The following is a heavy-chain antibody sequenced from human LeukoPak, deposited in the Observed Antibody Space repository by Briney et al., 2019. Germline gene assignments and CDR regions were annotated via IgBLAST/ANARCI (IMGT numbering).Heavy chain of an antibody. V-gene: IGHV4-59*01. D-gene: IGHD4-17*01. CDR2: IYYSGST. CDR1: GGSISSYY. J-gene: IGHJ4*02. Sequence: PSETLSLTCTVSGGSISSYYWSWIRQPPGKGLEWIGYIYYSGSTNYNPSLKSRVTMSIDTSKNQFSLKVKSVTAADTAVYYCARESNGDYSDYWGQGTLVTVSS. CDR3: ARESNGDYSDY.